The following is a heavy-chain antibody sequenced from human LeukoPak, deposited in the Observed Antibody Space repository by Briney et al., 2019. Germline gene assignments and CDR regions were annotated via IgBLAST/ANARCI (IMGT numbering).Heavy chain of an antibody. CDR1: GFTFSSYW. D-gene: IGHD5-12*01. V-gene: IGHV3-74*01. Sequence: GGSLRLSCAASGFTFSSYWMHWVRQAPGKGLVWVSRINRDGSSTSYADSVKGRFTISRDNAKNSLYLQMNSLGAEDTAVYYCARDGGYSGYDPDAFDIWGQGTMVTVSS. CDR3: ARDGGYSGYDPDAFDI. J-gene: IGHJ3*02. CDR2: INRDGSST.